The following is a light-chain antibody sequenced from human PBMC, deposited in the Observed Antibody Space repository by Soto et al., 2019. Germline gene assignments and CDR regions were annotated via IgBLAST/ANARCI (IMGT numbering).Light chain of an antibody. CDR2: AAS. V-gene: IGKV1-8*01. CDR1: QDISSY. CDR3: QQYYTSPHT. J-gene: IGKJ2*01. Sequence: AIRMTQSPSSFSASTGDRVTFTCRASQDISSYLAWYQQKPGKAPKLLIYAASTLQIGVPSRFSGRGSGTDSTLTISCLQSEDFATYYCQQYYTSPHTFGQGTKLEIK.